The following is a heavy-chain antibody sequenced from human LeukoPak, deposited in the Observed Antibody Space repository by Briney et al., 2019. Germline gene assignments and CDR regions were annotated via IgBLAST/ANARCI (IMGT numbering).Heavy chain of an antibody. CDR3: ATGGRYYYEH. CDR2: AYDDRSNQ. D-gene: IGHD3-22*01. V-gene: IGHV3-33*01. Sequence: PGGSLRLSCVASGFTFRSYGMHWVRQVPGKGLEWVAVAYDDRSNQYYADSVKGRFTVSKDNSRNTPYLQMNSLRVEDSAVYSCATGGRYYYEHWGQGTLVSVSS. J-gene: IGHJ4*02. CDR1: GFTFRSYG.